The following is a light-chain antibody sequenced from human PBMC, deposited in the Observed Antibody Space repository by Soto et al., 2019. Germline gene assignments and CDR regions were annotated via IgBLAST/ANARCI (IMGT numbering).Light chain of an antibody. Sequence: QSVLTQPPSVSGAPGQRVTISCTGSSSNIGAGLDVHWYQQLPGTAPKLLIYGTSNRPSGVPDRFSGSKSGTSASLAITGLQAEDEADYYCQSYDGSLTGYVFGTGTKVTVL. CDR2: GTS. CDR1: SSNIGAGLD. V-gene: IGLV1-40*01. CDR3: QSYDGSLTGYV. J-gene: IGLJ1*01.